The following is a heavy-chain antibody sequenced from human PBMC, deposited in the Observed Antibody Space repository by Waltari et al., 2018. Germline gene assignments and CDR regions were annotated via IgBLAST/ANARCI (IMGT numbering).Heavy chain of an antibody. CDR2: IYYSGST. CDR1: GGSISTHS. V-gene: IGHV4-59*11. Sequence: QVQLQESGPALVKPSETLSLTCTVSGGSISTHSLSFIRQPPGKGLEWIGYIYYSGSTNYNPSLKSRVTISVDTSKNQFSLKLSSVTAADTAVYYCARRYSGSLYYFDYWGQGTLVTVSS. CDR3: ARRYSGSLYYFDY. D-gene: IGHD1-26*01. J-gene: IGHJ4*02.